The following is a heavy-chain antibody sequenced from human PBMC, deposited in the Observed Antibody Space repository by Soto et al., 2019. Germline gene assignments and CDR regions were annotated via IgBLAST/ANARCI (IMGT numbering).Heavy chain of an antibody. Sequence: QVQLQESGPGLVEPSGTLSLTCAVSGASISSANFWGWVRQPPGKGLEWIGDISHSGSTNYNPSLKSRVTISLDKSKNQLSLKVNFVTAADTAVYYCVRSPGWYRVDYWGQGILVTVSS. V-gene: IGHV4-4*02. CDR3: VRSPGWYRVDY. CDR1: GASISSANF. J-gene: IGHJ4*02. D-gene: IGHD6-19*01. CDR2: ISHSGST.